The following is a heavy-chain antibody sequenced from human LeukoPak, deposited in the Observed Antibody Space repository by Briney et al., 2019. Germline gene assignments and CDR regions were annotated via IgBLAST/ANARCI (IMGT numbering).Heavy chain of an antibody. Sequence: GASLRLSCAASGFTFSSYSMNWVRQAPGKGLEWVSYISSSSSTMYYADSVKGRFTIYRDNAKNSLYLQMNSLRDEDTAVYYCARAILPDGSVSCYFDYWGQGTLVTVSS. D-gene: IGHD3-10*01. CDR1: GFTFSSYS. CDR2: ISSSSSTM. J-gene: IGHJ4*02. CDR3: ARAILPDGSVSCYFDY. V-gene: IGHV3-48*02.